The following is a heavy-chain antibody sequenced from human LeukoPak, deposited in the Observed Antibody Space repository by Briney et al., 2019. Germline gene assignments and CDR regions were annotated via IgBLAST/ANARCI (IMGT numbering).Heavy chain of an antibody. CDR1: GGAISANYYY. V-gene: IGHV4-39*01. D-gene: IGHD4-17*01. Sequence: PSETLSLTCAVSGGAISANYYYWAWIRQSPGKGLEWLGSIYFNGNTYYNPSLMSRVNIFVDPSKNEVSLKVTSVTAADTAMYFCAGHRDYGDQTRSYTWFHPWGQGTLVTVSS. CDR2: IYFNGNT. CDR3: AGHRDYGDQTRSYTWFHP. J-gene: IGHJ5*02.